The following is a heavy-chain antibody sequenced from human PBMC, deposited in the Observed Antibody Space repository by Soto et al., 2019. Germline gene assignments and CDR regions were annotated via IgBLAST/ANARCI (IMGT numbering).Heavy chain of an antibody. Sequence: SETLSLTCTVSGGSISSSSYYWGWIRQPPGKGLEWIGSIYYSGSTYYNPSLKSRVTISVDTSKNQFSLKLSSVTAADTAVYYCARPSYYGDLNWFDPWGQGTLVTVSS. J-gene: IGHJ5*02. CDR2: IYYSGST. CDR1: GGSISSSSYY. D-gene: IGHD4-17*01. CDR3: ARPSYYGDLNWFDP. V-gene: IGHV4-39*01.